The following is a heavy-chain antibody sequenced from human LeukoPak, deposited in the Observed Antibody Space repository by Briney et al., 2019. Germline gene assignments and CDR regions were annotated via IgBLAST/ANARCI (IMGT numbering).Heavy chain of an antibody. J-gene: IGHJ4*02. V-gene: IGHV4-30-4*08. CDR2: IYYSGST. D-gene: IGHD4-17*01. CDR1: GGSISSGDYY. CDR3: VVNTVTTSYFDY. Sequence: SETLSLTCTVSGGSISSGDYYWSWIRQPPGKGLEWIGFIYYSGSTYYNPSLKSRVTISVDTSKNQFSLRLSSVTAADTAVYYCVVNTVTTSYFDYWGQGTLVTVSS.